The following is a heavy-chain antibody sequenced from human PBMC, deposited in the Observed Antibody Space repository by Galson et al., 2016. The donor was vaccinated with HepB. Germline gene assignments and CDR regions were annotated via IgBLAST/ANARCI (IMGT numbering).Heavy chain of an antibody. CDR1: GGSISVGGYW. V-gene: IGHV4-31*03. Sequence: TLSLTCTVSGGSISVGGYWWSWIRQDPGKGLEWIGEISHSGSTKYNVSLKSRVTISIDTSKNQFSLKLTSVSAADTAIYYCAREVYSGALDYWGQGTPVTVSS. CDR2: ISHSGST. D-gene: IGHD6-13*01. J-gene: IGHJ4*02. CDR3: AREVYSGALDY.